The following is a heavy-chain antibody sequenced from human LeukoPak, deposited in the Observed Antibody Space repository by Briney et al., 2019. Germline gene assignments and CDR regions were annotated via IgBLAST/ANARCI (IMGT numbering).Heavy chain of an antibody. CDR3: AKRGVVIRVILVGFHKEAYYFDS. D-gene: IGHD3-22*01. V-gene: IGHV3-23*01. J-gene: IGHJ4*02. CDR2: TSTRGGT. CDR1: GFTFSTQT. Sequence: GGSLRLSCAASGFTFSTQTMTWVRQAPGKGLEWVSVTSTRGGTQYADSVKGRFTISRDNSKNTLYLQMNSLRVEDTAVYFCAKRGVVIRVILVGFHKEAYYFDSWGQGALVTVSS.